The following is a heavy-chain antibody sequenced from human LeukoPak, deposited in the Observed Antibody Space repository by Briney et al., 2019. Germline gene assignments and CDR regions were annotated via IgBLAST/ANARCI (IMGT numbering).Heavy chain of an antibody. D-gene: IGHD7-27*01. J-gene: IGHJ4*02. Sequence: SGGSLRLSCAVSGFTFSHYAMSWVRQAPGTGLEWVGSLTDSGDATYYADSVKGRLTISRDNSKNTLYLQMNNLTAEDTAIYYCAKDWGFWGRGTLVTVSS. CDR3: AKDWGF. CDR1: GFTFSHYA. CDR2: LTDSGDAT. V-gene: IGHV3-23*01.